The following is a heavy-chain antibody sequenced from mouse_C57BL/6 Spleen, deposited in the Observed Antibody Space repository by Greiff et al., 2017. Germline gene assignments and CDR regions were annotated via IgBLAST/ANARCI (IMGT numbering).Heavy chain of an antibody. CDR1: GYSITSGYY. CDR2: ISYDGSN. J-gene: IGHJ2*01. V-gene: IGHV3-6*01. D-gene: IGHD4-1*01. Sequence: EVQLQQSGPGLVKPSQSLSLTCSVTGYSITSGYYWNWIRQFPGNKLEWMGYISYDGSNNYNPSLKNRISITRDTSKNQFFLKLNSVTTEDTATYYCAREPLLGYFDYWGQGTTLTVSS. CDR3: AREPLLGYFDY.